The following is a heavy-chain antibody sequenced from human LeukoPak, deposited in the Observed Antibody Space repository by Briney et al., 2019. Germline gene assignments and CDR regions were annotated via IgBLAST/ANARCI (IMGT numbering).Heavy chain of an antibody. CDR3: ARSMSAAGIFDY. CDR2: IYYSGST. CDR1: GGSISSGGYY. V-gene: IGHV4-31*03. J-gene: IGHJ4*02. D-gene: IGHD6-13*01. Sequence: PSETLSLTCTVSGGSISSGGYYWSWIRQHPGKGLEWIGYIYYSGSTYYNPSLKSRVTISVDTSKNQFSLKLSSVTAADTAVYYCARSMSAAGIFDYWGQGTLVTVSS.